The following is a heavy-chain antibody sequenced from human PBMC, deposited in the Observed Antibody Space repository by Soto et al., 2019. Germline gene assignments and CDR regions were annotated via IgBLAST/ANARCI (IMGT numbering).Heavy chain of an antibody. D-gene: IGHD3-16*02. CDR3: ARDEYDYIWGSYRRNWFDP. CDR1: GYTFTSYG. J-gene: IGHJ5*02. CDR2: ISAYNGNT. V-gene: IGHV1-18*01. Sequence: ASVKVSCKASGYTFTSYGISWVLQAPGQGLEWMGWISAYNGNTNYAQKLQGRVTMTTDTSTSTAYMELRSLRSDDTAVYYCARDEYDYIWGSYRRNWFDPWGQGTLVTVSS.